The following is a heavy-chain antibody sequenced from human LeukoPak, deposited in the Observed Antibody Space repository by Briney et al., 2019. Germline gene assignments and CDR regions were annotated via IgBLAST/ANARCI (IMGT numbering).Heavy chain of an antibody. J-gene: IGHJ6*02. Sequence: ASVKVSCKASGYTFTSYGISWVRQAPGQGLEWMGWISAYNGITNYAQKLQGRVTMTTDTSTSTAYMELRSLRSDDTAVYYCARTRYCSSTSCYDYGMDVWGQGTTVTVSS. CDR1: GYTFTSYG. CDR2: ISAYNGIT. CDR3: ARTRYCSSTSCYDYGMDV. V-gene: IGHV1-18*01. D-gene: IGHD2-2*01.